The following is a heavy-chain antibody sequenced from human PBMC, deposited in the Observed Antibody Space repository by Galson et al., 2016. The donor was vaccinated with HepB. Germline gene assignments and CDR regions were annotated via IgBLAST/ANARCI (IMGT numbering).Heavy chain of an antibody. Sequence: QSGAEVKKPGASVKVSCKASGYTFTSYAISWVRQAPAQALESLGWIDTSNGNTNYPQKFQGRVTLTTETSTSTTYMELRSLISDDTAVYYCARHYSSTWPAGLIFDSWGPGTRVTVSS. CDR1: GYTFTSYA. J-gene: IGHJ4*02. CDR3: ARHYSSTWPAGLIFDS. V-gene: IGHV1-18*01. CDR2: IDTSNGNT. D-gene: IGHD6-6*01.